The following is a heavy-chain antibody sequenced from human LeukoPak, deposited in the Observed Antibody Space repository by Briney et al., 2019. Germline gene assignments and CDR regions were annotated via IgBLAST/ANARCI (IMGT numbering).Heavy chain of an antibody. V-gene: IGHV3-48*01. CDR2: ISSSSSTI. D-gene: IGHD6-6*01. J-gene: IGHJ4*02. Sequence: PGGSLRLSCAASGFTFSSYSMNWVRQAPGKGLEWVSYISSSSSTIYYADSVKGRFTISRDNAKNSLYLQMNSLRAEDTAVYYCAKEISSSSADYWGQGTLVTVSS. CDR3: AKEISSSSADY. CDR1: GFTFSSYS.